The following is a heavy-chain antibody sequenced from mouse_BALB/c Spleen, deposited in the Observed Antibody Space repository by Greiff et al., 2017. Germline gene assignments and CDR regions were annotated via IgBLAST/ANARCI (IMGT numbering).Heavy chain of an antibody. V-gene: IGHV2-6-7*01. D-gene: IGHD2-1*01. CDR3: ARGAYGNYDAMDY. CDR1: GFSLTGYG. CDR2: IWGDGST. Sequence: VQLMESGPGLVAPSQSLSITCTVSGFSLTGYGVNWVRQPPGKGLEWLGMIWGDGSTDYNSALKSRLSISKDNSKSQVFLKMNSLQTDDTARYYCARGAYGNYDAMDYWGQGTSVTVSS. J-gene: IGHJ4*01.